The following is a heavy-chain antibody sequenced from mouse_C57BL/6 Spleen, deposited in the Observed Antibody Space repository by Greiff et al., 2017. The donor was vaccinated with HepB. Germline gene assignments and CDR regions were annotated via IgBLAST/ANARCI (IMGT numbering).Heavy chain of an antibody. J-gene: IGHJ4*01. CDR1: GFTFSSYA. Sequence: EVKLMESGGGLVKPGGSLKLSCAASGFTFSSYAMSWVRQTPEKRLEWVATISDGGSYTYYPDNVKGRFTISRDNAKNNLYLQMSHLKSEDTAMYYCARDHSNYAMDYWGQGTSVTVSS. D-gene: IGHD2-5*01. CDR3: ARDHSNYAMDY. V-gene: IGHV5-4*01. CDR2: ISDGGSYT.